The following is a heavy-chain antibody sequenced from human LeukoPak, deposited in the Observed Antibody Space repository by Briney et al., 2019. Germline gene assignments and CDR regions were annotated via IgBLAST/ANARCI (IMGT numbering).Heavy chain of an antibody. CDR3: ARDTKGYDSSGYFISGYYGMDV. CDR1: GFIVSNNY. J-gene: IGHJ6*02. V-gene: IGHV3-53*01. D-gene: IGHD3-22*01. CDR2: IYSGGST. Sequence: GGSLRLSCAASGFIVSNNYMSWVRQASGKGLEWVSDIYSGGSTYYADSVKGRFTISRDKSKNALYLQMNSLRAEDTAVYYCARDTKGYDSSGYFISGYYGMDVWGRGTTVTVSS.